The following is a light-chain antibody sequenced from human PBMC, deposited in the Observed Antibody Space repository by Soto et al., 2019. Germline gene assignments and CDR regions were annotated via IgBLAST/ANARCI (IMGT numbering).Light chain of an antibody. CDR3: QQRSNWPSIT. Sequence: EIVLTQSPATLSLSPGERATLSCGASQSVSTYLAWYQQKPGQAPRLLIYDASNRATGIPARFSGSGSGTDFTLTINSLEPEDSAVYYCQQRSNWPSITFGQGTKVDI. CDR2: DAS. CDR1: QSVSTY. V-gene: IGKV3-11*01. J-gene: IGKJ1*01.